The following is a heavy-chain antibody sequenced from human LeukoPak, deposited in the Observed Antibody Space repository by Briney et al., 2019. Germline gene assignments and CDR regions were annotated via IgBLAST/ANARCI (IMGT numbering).Heavy chain of an antibody. D-gene: IGHD3-16*01. Sequence: ASVKVSCKASGGTFSSYAISWVRQAPGQGLEWMGGIIPIFGTANYAQKFQGRVTITADKSTSTAYMELSSLRSEDTAVYYCAMTVLGGVVTSGGNYYYYFMDLWGKGTTVTVSS. CDR1: GGTFSSYA. CDR3: AMTVLGGVVTSGGNYYYYFMDL. J-gene: IGHJ6*03. V-gene: IGHV1-69*06. CDR2: IIPIFGTA.